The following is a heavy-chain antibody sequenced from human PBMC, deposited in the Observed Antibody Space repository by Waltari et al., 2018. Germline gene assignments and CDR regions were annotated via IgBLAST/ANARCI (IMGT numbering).Heavy chain of an antibody. CDR3: ALDTGALWMDV. CDR2: INPSGGST. V-gene: IGHV1-46*01. Sequence: QVQLVQSGAEVKKPGASVKISCKTSEYTFTSSYINWVRQAPGQGLEWLGIINPSGGSTIYAQKFQGRVTMARDTSTSTVCMELSSLRSEDTAVYYCALDTGALWMDVWGQGTTVTVSS. J-gene: IGHJ6*02. CDR1: EYTFTSSY. D-gene: IGHD2-21*01.